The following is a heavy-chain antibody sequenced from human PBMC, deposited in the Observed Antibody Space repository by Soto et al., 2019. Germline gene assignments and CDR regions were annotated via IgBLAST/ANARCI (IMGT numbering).Heavy chain of an antibody. CDR2: IGTAGDT. J-gene: IGHJ6*03. CDR1: GFTFGSYD. D-gene: IGHD1-20*01. Sequence: GGSLRLSCAASGFTFGSYDMHWVRQATGKGLEWVSAIGTAGDTYYPGSVKGRFTISRENAKNSLYLQMNSLRAGDTAVYYCARESRAYNWNDGGIYYYYYMDVWGKGTTVTVSS. V-gene: IGHV3-13*01. CDR3: ARESRAYNWNDGGIYYYYYMDV.